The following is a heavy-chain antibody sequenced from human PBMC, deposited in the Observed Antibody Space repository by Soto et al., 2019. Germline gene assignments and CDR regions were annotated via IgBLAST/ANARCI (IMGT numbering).Heavy chain of an antibody. CDR3: ARFYSSGGNWDP. Sequence: QVQLQESGPGLVKPSDTLSLTCAVSGYSISSSNWWGWIRQPPGKGLEWIGYIYYSGSTYYNPSLKSRXXMXVXXSKNQFSLKLSSVTAVDTAVYYCARFYSSGGNWDPWGQGTLVTVSS. CDR1: GYSISSSNW. CDR2: IYYSGST. J-gene: IGHJ5*02. D-gene: IGHD2-15*01. V-gene: IGHV4-28*01.